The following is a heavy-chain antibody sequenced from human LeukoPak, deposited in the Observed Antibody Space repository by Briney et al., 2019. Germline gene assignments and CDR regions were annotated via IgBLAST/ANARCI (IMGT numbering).Heavy chain of an antibody. J-gene: IGHJ4*02. CDR2: IIPILGIA. V-gene: IGHV1-69*04. Sequence: SVNVSCKASGGTFSSYAISWVRQAPGQGLEWMGRIIPILGIANYAQKFQGRVTITADKSTSTAYMELSSLRSEDTAVYYCARGRPIVGATNFDYWGQGTLVTVSS. D-gene: IGHD1-26*01. CDR1: GGTFSSYA. CDR3: ARGRPIVGATNFDY.